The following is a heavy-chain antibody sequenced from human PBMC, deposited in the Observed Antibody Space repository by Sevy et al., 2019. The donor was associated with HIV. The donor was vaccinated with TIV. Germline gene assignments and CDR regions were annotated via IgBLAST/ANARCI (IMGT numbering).Heavy chain of an antibody. D-gene: IGHD3-22*01. Sequence: GGSLRLSCAASGFTFSSYGMHWVRQAPGKGLEWVAVISYDGSKKYYADSVKGRFTISRDNSKNTLYLQMNSLRAEDTAVYYCAKGLPNYYDSSGYYSDYWGQGTLVTVSS. CDR1: GFTFSSYG. CDR2: ISYDGSKK. V-gene: IGHV3-30*18. CDR3: AKGLPNYYDSSGYYSDY. J-gene: IGHJ4*02.